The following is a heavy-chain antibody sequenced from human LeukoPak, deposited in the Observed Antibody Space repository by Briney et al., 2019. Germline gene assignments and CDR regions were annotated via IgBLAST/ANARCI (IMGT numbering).Heavy chain of an antibody. CDR1: GFTLSSYE. CDR2: ICGGDSTI. Sequence: GGSLRLSCAASGFTLSSYEMNWVRQAPGKGLEWVSYICGGDSTIYYADSVNRQFTIPSDHAKNSLYLQMHSLRAEDTAVYYCARDTPPSYYHYIDVWGKGTTVTVSS. J-gene: IGHJ6*03. CDR3: ARDTPPSYYHYIDV. V-gene: IGHV3-48*03.